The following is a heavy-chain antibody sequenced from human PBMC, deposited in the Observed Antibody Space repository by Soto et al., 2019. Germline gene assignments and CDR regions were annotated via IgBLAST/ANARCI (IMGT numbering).Heavy chain of an antibody. Sequence: VQLVETGGGWIQPGGYLRLSCAASGFTVSSNYRSWVRQAPGKGLEWVSVIYSGGSTYYADSVKGRFTISKDNSKNTLYLQMNSLRAEDTAVYYCAREKISRGNSGYDLTYYFDYWGQGTLVTVSS. CDR2: IYSGGST. V-gene: IGHV3-53*02. J-gene: IGHJ4*02. CDR3: AREKISRGNSGYDLTYYFDY. CDR1: GFTVSSNY. D-gene: IGHD5-12*01.